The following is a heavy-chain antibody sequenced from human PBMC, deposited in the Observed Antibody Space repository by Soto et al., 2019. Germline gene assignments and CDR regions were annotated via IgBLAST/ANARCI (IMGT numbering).Heavy chain of an antibody. J-gene: IGHJ5*02. Sequence: SETLSLTCTVSGGSISSSSYYWGWIRQPPGKGLEWIGSIYYSGSTYYNPSLKSRVTISVDTSKNQFSLKLSSVTAADTAVYYCASSYYGSGSYYNVDWFDPWGQGTLVTVS. CDR3: ASSYYGSGSYYNVDWFDP. D-gene: IGHD3-10*01. CDR1: GGSISSSSYY. V-gene: IGHV4-39*01. CDR2: IYYSGST.